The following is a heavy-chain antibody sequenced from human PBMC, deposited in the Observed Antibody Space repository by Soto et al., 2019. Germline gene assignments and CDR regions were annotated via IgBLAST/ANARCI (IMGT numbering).Heavy chain of an antibody. J-gene: IGHJ4*02. V-gene: IGHV1-69*01. Sequence: QVQLVQSGAEVKKPGSSVKVSCKASGGTFNNYAISWVRQAPGQGLEWMGGIIPIIGTADYAHKLQGRLAISADESTGTTFMELSSLRSDDTALYYCARGGVDVVATSAFDYWGQGTLVTVSS. CDR1: GGTFNNYA. D-gene: IGHD5-12*01. CDR2: IIPIIGTA. CDR3: ARGGVDVVATSAFDY.